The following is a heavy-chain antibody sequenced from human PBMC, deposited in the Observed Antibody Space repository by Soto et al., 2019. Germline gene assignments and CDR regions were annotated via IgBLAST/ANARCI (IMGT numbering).Heavy chain of an antibody. V-gene: IGHV3-53*01. CDR1: GFTVSSNY. Sequence: LRLSCAASGFTVSSNYMSWVRQAPGKGLEWVSVIYSGGSTYYADSVKGRFTISRDNSKNTLYLQMNSLRAEDTAVYYCASQKGGYYYDSRRYYTRRRTAFDIWGQGTMVT. J-gene: IGHJ3*02. D-gene: IGHD3-22*01. CDR3: ASQKGGYYYDSRRYYTRRRTAFDI. CDR2: IYSGGST.